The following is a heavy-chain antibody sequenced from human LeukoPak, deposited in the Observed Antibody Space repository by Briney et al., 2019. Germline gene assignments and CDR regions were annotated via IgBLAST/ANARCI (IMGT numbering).Heavy chain of an antibody. D-gene: IGHD2-15*01. CDR1: GFTFSSYA. Sequence: GRSLRLSCAASGFTFSSYAMHWVRQAPGKGLEWVAVISYDGSNKYYADSVKGRFTISRDNSKNTLYLQMNSLRAEDTAVYYCAKGTERYCSGSSCYPIDSWGQGTLVTVSS. CDR3: AKGTERYCSGSSCYPIDS. CDR2: ISYDGSNK. J-gene: IGHJ4*02. V-gene: IGHV3-30-3*01.